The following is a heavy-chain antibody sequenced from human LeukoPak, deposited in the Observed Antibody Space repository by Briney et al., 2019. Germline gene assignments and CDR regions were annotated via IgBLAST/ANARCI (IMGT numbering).Heavy chain of an antibody. D-gene: IGHD4-23*01. Sequence: SETLSLTCTVSGGSVSSGTYYWTWIRQPPGKGLEWIGSIYYTGTTSYNSSLKSRVTISIDTSKNQFSLNLNSVTAADTAVYYCARHWYGGNFLFDYWGQGTLITVSS. V-gene: IGHV4-61*01. J-gene: IGHJ4*02. CDR3: ARHWYGGNFLFDY. CDR2: IYYTGTT. CDR1: GGSVSSGTYY.